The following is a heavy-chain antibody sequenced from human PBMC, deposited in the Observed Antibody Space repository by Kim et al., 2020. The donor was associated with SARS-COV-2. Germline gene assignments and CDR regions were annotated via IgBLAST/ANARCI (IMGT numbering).Heavy chain of an antibody. Sequence: YVDTVKSRFTSPGDTATTTIYLQMNSLGAEDTAVYYCTRALSVSGRGFDPWGQGTLVTVSS. CDR3: TRALSVSGRGFDP. D-gene: IGHD3-10*01. J-gene: IGHJ5*02. V-gene: IGHV3-7*04.